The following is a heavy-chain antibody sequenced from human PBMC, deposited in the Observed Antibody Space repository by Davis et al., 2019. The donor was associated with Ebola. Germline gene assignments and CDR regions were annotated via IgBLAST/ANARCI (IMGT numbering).Heavy chain of an antibody. CDR3: ARGQESSYTVKWARFDS. J-gene: IGHJ4*02. V-gene: IGHV4-61*02. CDR1: GASISSGSYY. CDR2: IYGGGST. Sequence: SETLSLTCTVSGASISSGSYYWSWIRQPAGKGLEWIGRIYGGGSTTYNPSLESRVTMSVDRSKNQFSLKLTSVTAADTAVYFCARGQESSYTVKWARFDSWGQGILVTVSS. D-gene: IGHD1-26*01.